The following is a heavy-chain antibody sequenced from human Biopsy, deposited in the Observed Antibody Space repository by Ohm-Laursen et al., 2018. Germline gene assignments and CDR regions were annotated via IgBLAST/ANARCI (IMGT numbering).Heavy chain of an antibody. Sequence: PGTLSLTWTVSGGSVSSGSHYWSWIRQPPGKGLEWIGFIYYNGSSKYNPSLKSRVTISVDTSMNHLSLRLTSVTAADTAVYYCARGMRTTGWPYFDYWGQGILVTVSS. D-gene: IGHD2/OR15-2a*01. CDR1: GGSVSSGSHY. CDR2: IYYNGSS. J-gene: IGHJ4*02. V-gene: IGHV4-61*03. CDR3: ARGMRTTGWPYFDY.